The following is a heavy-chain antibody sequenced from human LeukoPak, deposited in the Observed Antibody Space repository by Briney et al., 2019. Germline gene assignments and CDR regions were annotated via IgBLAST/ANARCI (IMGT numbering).Heavy chain of an antibody. CDR3: ATGTGWRSFDH. CDR2: FDPEDGET. CDR1: GYTLTELS. Sequence: ASVKVSFKVSGYTLTELSMHWVRQAPGKGVEGMGGFDPEDGETIYAQKFQGRVTMTEDTSTDTAYMELSSLRSEDTAVYYCATGTGWRSFDHWGQGTLVTVSS. D-gene: IGHD6-19*01. V-gene: IGHV1-24*01. J-gene: IGHJ4*02.